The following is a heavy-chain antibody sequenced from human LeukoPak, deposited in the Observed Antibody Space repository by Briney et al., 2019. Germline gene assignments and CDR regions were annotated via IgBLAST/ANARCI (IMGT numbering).Heavy chain of an antibody. D-gene: IGHD2-15*01. CDR2: TYYRSKWYN. J-gene: IGHJ3*02. V-gene: IGHV6-1*01. Sequence: SQTLSLTCAISGDSVSSNSAAWNWIRQSPSRGLEWLGRTYYRSKWYNDYEVSVKSRITINPDTSKNQFSLQLNSVTPEDTAVYYCARGGSPAYCSGGSCYSGKDAFDIWGQGTMVTVSS. CDR3: ARGGSPAYCSGGSCYSGKDAFDI. CDR1: GDSVSSNSAA.